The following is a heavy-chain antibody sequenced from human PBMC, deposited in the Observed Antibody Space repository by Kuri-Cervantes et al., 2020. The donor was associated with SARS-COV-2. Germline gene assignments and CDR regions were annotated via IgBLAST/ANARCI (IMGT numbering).Heavy chain of an antibody. V-gene: IGHV3-9*03. J-gene: IGHJ4*02. CDR3: ARGGGIAARRVSYYFDY. Sequence: SLKISCAASRFTFDDYAMHWVRQAPGKGLEWVSGISWNSGSIGYADSVKGRFTISRDNAKNSLYLQMNSLRAEDMALYYCARGGGIAARRVSYYFDYWGQGTLVTVSS. CDR1: RFTFDDYA. CDR2: ISWNSGSI. D-gene: IGHD6-6*01.